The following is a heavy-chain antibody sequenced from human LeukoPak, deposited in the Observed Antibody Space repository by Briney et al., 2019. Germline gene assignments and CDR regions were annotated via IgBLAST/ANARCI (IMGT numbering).Heavy chain of an antibody. CDR3: ADSWTVYFRGVNY. V-gene: IGHV3-30*03. J-gene: IGHJ4*02. D-gene: IGHD3/OR15-3a*01. CDR2: ISFDGSNK. Sequence: PGGSLRLSCAASGFTFSRYDMNWVRQAPGKGLEWVAVISFDGSNKYYADSVKGRFTIFRDNSKNTLYLQMNSLRAEDTALYYCADSWTVYFRGVNYWGQGTLVTVSS. CDR1: GFTFSRYD.